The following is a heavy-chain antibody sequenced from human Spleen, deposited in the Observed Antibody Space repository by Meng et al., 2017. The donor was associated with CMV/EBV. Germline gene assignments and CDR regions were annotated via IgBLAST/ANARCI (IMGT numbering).Heavy chain of an antibody. CDR2: IKQDGGER. CDR3: AREYGNWLDP. J-gene: IGHJ5*02. V-gene: IGHV3-7*01. Sequence: GESLKISCAASGFTFENYWLNWVRQAPGKGLEWVANIKQDGGERYYVDSVKGRFSISRDNAKNSLYLQMNSLSAEDTAVYYCAREYGNWLDPWGQGTLVTVSS. CDR1: GFTFENYW. D-gene: IGHD4-17*01.